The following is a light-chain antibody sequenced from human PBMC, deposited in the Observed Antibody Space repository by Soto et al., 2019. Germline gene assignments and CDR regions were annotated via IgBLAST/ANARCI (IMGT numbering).Light chain of an antibody. CDR2: GAS. V-gene: IGKV3-15*01. CDR3: QQYHNWPPYT. J-gene: IGKJ2*01. Sequence: EIVMTQSPATLSVSPAERATLFCRASQSVSSNLAWYQQKPGQAPRLLIYGASTRATGIPARFSGSGSGTEFTLTISSLQSEDFAVYYCQQYHNWPPYTFGQGTKLEIK. CDR1: QSVSSN.